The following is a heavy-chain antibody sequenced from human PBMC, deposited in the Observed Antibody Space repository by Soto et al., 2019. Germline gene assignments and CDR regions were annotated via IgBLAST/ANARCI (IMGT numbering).Heavy chain of an antibody. CDR2: ISGSGGST. J-gene: IGHJ4*02. CDR1: GFTFSSYA. V-gene: IGHV3-23*01. CDR3: AKVYYYDSSGYEQDY. D-gene: IGHD3-22*01. Sequence: SLRLCCAASGFTFSSYAMSWVRQAPGKGLEWVSAISGSGGSTYYADSVKGRFTISRDNSKNTLYLQMNSLRAEDTAVYYCAKVYYYDSSGYEQDYWGQGTLVTVSS.